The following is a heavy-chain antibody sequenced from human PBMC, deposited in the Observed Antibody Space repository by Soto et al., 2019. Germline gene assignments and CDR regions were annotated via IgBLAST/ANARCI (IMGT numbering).Heavy chain of an antibody. Sequence: EVKLVQSGAEVKKPGDPLRISCQASGYSFGSYWIRWVRQMPGKGLEWMGMIDPGDSESIYSPSSQGHVTFSVDASIRTAYLHWRSLKASDTATYYCARQGTDKILGWDVWGQGTTVIVSS. J-gene: IGHJ6*02. CDR1: GYSFGSYW. CDR2: IDPGDSES. CDR3: ARQGTDKILGWDV. D-gene: IGHD3-16*01. V-gene: IGHV5-10-1*03.